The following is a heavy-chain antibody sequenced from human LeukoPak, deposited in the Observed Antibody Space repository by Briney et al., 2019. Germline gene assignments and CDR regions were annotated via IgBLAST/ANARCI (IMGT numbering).Heavy chain of an antibody. CDR2: IYYSGST. D-gene: IGHD6-13*01. V-gene: IGHV4-59*01. Sequence: SETLSLTCTVSGGSISSYCWSWIRQPPGKGLEWIGYIYYSGSTNYNPSLKSRVTISVDTSKNQFSLKLSSVTAADTAVYYCARGTAAAGTFWFDPWGQGTLVTVSS. CDR1: GGSISSYC. J-gene: IGHJ5*02. CDR3: ARGTAAAGTFWFDP.